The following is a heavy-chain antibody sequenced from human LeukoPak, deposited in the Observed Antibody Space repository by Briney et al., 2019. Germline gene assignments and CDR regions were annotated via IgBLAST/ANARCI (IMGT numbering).Heavy chain of an antibody. CDR1: GGSISSSNW. CDR3: ARKPMAGTLDY. Sequence: SETLSLTCAVSGGSISSSNWWSWVRQPPGKGLEWIGEIYHSGSTNYNPSLKSRVTILVDKSKNQFSLKLSSVTAADTAVYYCARKPMAGTLDYWGQGTLVTVSS. J-gene: IGHJ4*02. D-gene: IGHD6-19*01. V-gene: IGHV4-4*02. CDR2: IYHSGST.